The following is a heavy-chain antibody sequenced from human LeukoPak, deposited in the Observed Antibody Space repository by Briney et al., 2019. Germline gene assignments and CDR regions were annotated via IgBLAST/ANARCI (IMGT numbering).Heavy chain of an antibody. V-gene: IGHV4-34*01. CDR1: GGSFSGYY. J-gene: IGHJ6*02. D-gene: IGHD6-19*01. CDR2: INHSGST. CDR3: ARRVTAVAGAYYYGMDV. Sequence: SETLPLTCALYGGSFSGYYWCWIRPPPGRGREGIGEINHSGSTNYNPSLKSRVTISVDTSKSQFSLKLSSVTAADTAVYYCARRVTAVAGAYYYGMDVWGQGTTVTVSS.